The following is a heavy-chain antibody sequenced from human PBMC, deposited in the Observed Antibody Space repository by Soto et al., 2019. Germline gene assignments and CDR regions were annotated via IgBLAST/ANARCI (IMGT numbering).Heavy chain of an antibody. J-gene: IGHJ3*02. CDR2: ISGSGGST. Sequence: PGGSLRLSCAASGFTFSSYAMSWVRQAPGKGLEWVSAISGSGGSTYYADSVKGRFTISRDNSKNTLYLQMNSLRAEDTAVYYCAKDRPPVYGDLSGAFDIWGQGTMVTVSS. CDR1: GFTFSSYA. D-gene: IGHD4-17*01. CDR3: AKDRPPVYGDLSGAFDI. V-gene: IGHV3-23*01.